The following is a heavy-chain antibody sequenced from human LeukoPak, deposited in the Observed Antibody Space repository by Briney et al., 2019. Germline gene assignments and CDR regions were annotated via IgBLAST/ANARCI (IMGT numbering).Heavy chain of an antibody. J-gene: IGHJ3*02. CDR2: IRFDGSNK. D-gene: IGHD6-19*01. CDR1: GFTFSSYG. Sequence: PGGSLRLSCAASGFTFSSYGMHWVRQAPGKGLEWVAFIRFDGSNKYYADSVKGRFTISRDNSKNTLYLQMNSLRAEDTAVYYCAKIPPYSSGSLDAFDIWGQGTMVTVSS. V-gene: IGHV3-30*02. CDR3: AKIPPYSSGSLDAFDI.